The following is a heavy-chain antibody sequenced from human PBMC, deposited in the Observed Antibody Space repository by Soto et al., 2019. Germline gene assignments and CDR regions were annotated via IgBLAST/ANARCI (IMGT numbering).Heavy chain of an antibody. CDR3: ARVMGYYDSSGYYEGRDAFDI. D-gene: IGHD3-22*01. J-gene: IGHJ3*02. CDR1: CCSISSGGYS. Sequence: QLQLQESGSGLVKPSQTLSLTCAVSCCSISSGGYSWGWIRQPPGKGLEWIGYTYPSGSTNYNPSLTSLVTKSVDRSTNQFPLKLSSVTAADTAVYYCARVMGYYDSSGYYEGRDAFDIWGQGTMVTVSS. V-gene: IGHV4-30-2*01. CDR2: TYPSGST.